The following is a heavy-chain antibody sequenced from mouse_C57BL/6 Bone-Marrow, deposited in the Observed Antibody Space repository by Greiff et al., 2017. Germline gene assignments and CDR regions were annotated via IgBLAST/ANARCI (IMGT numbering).Heavy chain of an antibody. CDR1: GYTFASYW. D-gene: IGHD3-2*02. V-gene: IGHV1-55*01. CDR3: ARGQLRLGYAMDY. CDR2: IYPGSGST. J-gene: IGHJ4*01. Sequence: VQLQQSGAELVKPGASVKMSCKASGYTFASYWITWVKQRPGQGLEWIGDIYPGSGSTNYNEKFKSKATLTVDTSSSTAYMQLSSLTSEDSAVYYCARGQLRLGYAMDYWGQGTSVTVSS.